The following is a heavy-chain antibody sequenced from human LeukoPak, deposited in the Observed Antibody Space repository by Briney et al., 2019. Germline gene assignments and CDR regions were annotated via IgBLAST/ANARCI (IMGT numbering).Heavy chain of an antibody. D-gene: IGHD4-17*01. V-gene: IGHV4-59*12. CDR2: IYYSGST. Sequence: SETLSLTCTVSGGSISSYYWSWIRQPPGKGLEWIGYIYYSGSTNYNPSLKSRVTISVDTSKNQFSLKLSSVTAADTAVYYCARESTVTDQFDYWGQGTLVTVSS. J-gene: IGHJ4*02. CDR3: ARESTVTDQFDY. CDR1: GGSISSYY.